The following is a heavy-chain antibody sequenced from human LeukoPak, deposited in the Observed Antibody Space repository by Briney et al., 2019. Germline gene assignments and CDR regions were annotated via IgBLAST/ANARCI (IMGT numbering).Heavy chain of an antibody. J-gene: IGHJ4*02. CDR1: GGSISTYY. CDR3: AREYYYGSGSAPFFDY. D-gene: IGHD3-10*01. V-gene: IGHV4-59*01. CDR2: IYYSGST. Sequence: SETLSLTCTVSGGSISTYYWTWIRQPPGKGLEWIGYIYYSGSTNYNPSLKSRVTISVDTSKNQFSLKLNSVTAGDTAVYYCAREYYYGSGSAPFFDYWGLGTLVTVSA.